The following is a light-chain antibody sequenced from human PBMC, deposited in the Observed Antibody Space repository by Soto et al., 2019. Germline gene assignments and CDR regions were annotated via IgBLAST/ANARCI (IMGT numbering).Light chain of an antibody. CDR3: QHCDYLPI. Sequence: DIQMTQSPSSLSASVGDRVTITCQASQDITSDLNWYQHKPGKAPKLLIYDASILEAGVPPRFSGSGAGTEFTLTISSLQPEDFATYYCQHCDYLPIFGPGTTVDFK. CDR2: DAS. CDR1: QDITSD. J-gene: IGKJ3*01. V-gene: IGKV1-33*01.